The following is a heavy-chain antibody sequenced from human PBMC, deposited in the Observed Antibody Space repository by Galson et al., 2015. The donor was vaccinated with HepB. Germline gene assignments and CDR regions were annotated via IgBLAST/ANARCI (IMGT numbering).Heavy chain of an antibody. V-gene: IGHV3-74*01. D-gene: IGHD2-8*01. CDR2: VNADGSST. Sequence: LRLSCAASGFTFSSYCMHWVRQAPGKGLVWVSRVNADGSSTNYADSVKGRFTISRDNAKNTLYVQMNSLRAEDTAVYYCARDRSCSNGVCKPAAFDVWGQGTMVTVSS. CDR1: GFTFSSYC. CDR3: ARDRSCSNGVCKPAAFDV. J-gene: IGHJ3*01.